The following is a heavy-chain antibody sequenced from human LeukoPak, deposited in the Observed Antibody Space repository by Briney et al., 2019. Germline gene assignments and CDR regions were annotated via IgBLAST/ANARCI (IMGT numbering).Heavy chain of an antibody. V-gene: IGHV3-53*01. J-gene: IGHJ6*02. Sequence: GGSLRLSCAVSGFTVSSNHMSWVRQAPGKGLEWVSVFYSGGDTHYANSVKGRFTISRDNSKNTLYLQMNSLRAEDTAVYYCAREVSWYDDGMDVWGQGTTVTVSS. D-gene: IGHD6-13*01. CDR3: AREVSWYDDGMDV. CDR2: FYSGGDT. CDR1: GFTVSSNH.